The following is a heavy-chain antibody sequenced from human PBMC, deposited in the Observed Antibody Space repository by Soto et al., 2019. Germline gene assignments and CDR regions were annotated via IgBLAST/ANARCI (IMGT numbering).Heavy chain of an antibody. Sequence: QGQLQESGPGLVKPSETLFLTCAVSGDSLSSGSYSWTWFRQHPVEGLEWMGYIYFSGSAYSNPSLKTLLNLSVDTSRIQFSLRLDSVTAAATAEYYCARPATRLNRAIAYWRQGTLVTVSA. D-gene: IGHD5-12*01. CDR2: IYFSGSA. J-gene: IGHJ4*02. CDR1: GDSLSSGSYS. V-gene: IGHV4-31*01. CDR3: ARPATRLNRAIAY.